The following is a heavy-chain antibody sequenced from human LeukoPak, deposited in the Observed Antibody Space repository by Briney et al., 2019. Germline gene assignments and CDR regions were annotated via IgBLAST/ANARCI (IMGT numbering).Heavy chain of an antibody. J-gene: IGHJ4*02. CDR2: INHSGST. Sequence: SSETLSLTCAVYGGSFSGYYWSWIRQPPGKGLEWIGEINHSGSTNYNPSLKSRVTISVDTSKNQFSLKLSSVTAADTAVYYCARVGGSYYPRPHYFDYWGQGTLVTVSS. V-gene: IGHV4-34*01. D-gene: IGHD3-16*01. CDR1: GGSFSGYY. CDR3: ARVGGSYYPRPHYFDY.